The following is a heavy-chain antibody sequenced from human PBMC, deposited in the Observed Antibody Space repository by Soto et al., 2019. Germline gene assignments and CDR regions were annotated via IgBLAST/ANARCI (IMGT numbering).Heavy chain of an antibody. D-gene: IGHD3-10*01. Sequence: SVKVSCKASGGTFSSYAISWVRQAPGQGLEWMGGIIPIFGTANYAQKFQGRVTITADESTSTAYMELSSLRSEDTAVYYCARRREVRGVIRYYYYGMDVWGQGTTVTVSS. CDR3: ARRREVRGVIRYYYYGMDV. CDR2: IIPIFGTA. V-gene: IGHV1-69*13. J-gene: IGHJ6*02. CDR1: GGTFSSYA.